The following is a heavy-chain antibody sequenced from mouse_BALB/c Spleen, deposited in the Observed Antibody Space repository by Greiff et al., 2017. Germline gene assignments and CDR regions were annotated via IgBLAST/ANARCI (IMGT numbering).Heavy chain of an antibody. CDR3: ARKALYAMDY. CDR1: GYTFTSYW. CDR2: IDPSDSYT. V-gene: IGHV1-69*02. J-gene: IGHJ4*01. Sequence: QVQLQQPGAELVKPGASVKLSCKASGYTFTSYWMHWVKQRPGQGLEWIGEIDPSDSYTNYNQKFKGKATLTVDKSSSTAYMQLSSLTSEDSAVYYCARKALYAMDYWGQGTSVTVSS.